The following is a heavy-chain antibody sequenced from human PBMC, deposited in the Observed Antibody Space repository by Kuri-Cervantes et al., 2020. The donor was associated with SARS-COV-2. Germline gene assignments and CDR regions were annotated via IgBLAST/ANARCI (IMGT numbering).Heavy chain of an antibody. D-gene: IGHD3-3*01. V-gene: IGHV3-23*01. CDR3: AREQSTTYYDFWSGYYDGYFDY. CDR2: ISGSGGST. CDR1: GFTFSSYA. J-gene: IGHJ4*02. Sequence: GESLKISCAASGFTFSSYAMSWVRQAPGKGLEWVSAISGSGGSTYYADSVKGRFTISRDNAKNSPYLQMNSLRAEDTAVYYCAREQSTTYYDFWSGYYDGYFDYWGQGTLVTVSS.